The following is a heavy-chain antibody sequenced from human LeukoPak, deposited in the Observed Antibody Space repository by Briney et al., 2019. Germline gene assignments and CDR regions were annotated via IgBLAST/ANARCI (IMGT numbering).Heavy chain of an antibody. CDR2: ISGDGGAT. V-gene: IGHV3-43*02. Sequence: HPGGSLRLSCAGSGFTFDDYAMHWVRQAPGKGLEWVSFISGDGGATFYADSVKGRFTIPRDNSKNSLYLHLNSLRTEDSALYYCVKDIEGATGWGQGTLVTVSS. CDR1: GFTFDDYA. J-gene: IGHJ4*02. CDR3: VKDIEGATG.